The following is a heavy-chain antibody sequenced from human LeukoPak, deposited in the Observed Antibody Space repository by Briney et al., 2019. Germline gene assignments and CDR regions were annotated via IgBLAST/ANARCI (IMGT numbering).Heavy chain of an antibody. CDR2: INWNGGST. Sequence: GGSLRLSCAASGFTFDDYALNWVRQAPGKGLEWVSDINWNGGSTGYADSVKGRFTISRDNAKNSLYLQMNSLRAEDTALYYCARGCLYYYDTSGVACGLDVWGQGTTVTVSS. D-gene: IGHD3-22*01. CDR3: ARGCLYYYDTSGVACGLDV. CDR1: GFTFDDYA. V-gene: IGHV3-20*04. J-gene: IGHJ6*02.